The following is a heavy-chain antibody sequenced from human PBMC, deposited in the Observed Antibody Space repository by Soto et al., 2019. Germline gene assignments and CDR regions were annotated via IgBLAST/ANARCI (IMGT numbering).Heavy chain of an antibody. Sequence: GGSLRLSCAASGFTFSNYSMNWVRQAPGKGLEWVSYITSSSGVIFYADSVKGRFTISRDNAKNSLYLQMNSLRAEDTAVYYCAVAKFAHWGRGTLVNVSS. CDR3: AVAKFAH. CDR1: GFTFSNYS. V-gene: IGHV3-48*01. CDR2: ITSSSGVI. J-gene: IGHJ4*02.